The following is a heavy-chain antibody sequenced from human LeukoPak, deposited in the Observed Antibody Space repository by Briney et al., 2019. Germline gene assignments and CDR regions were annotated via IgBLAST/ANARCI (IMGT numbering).Heavy chain of an antibody. CDR3: AREGPIQLWLGGFKYLDY. Sequence: PGGSLRLSCAASGFTFSNYAMSWVRQAPGKGLEWVANIKQDGSEKYYVDSVKGRFTISRDNAKNSLYLQMNSLRAEDTAVYYCAREGPIQLWLGGFKYLDYWGQGTLVTVSS. CDR2: IKQDGSEK. D-gene: IGHD5-18*01. V-gene: IGHV3-7*01. CDR1: GFTFSNYA. J-gene: IGHJ4*02.